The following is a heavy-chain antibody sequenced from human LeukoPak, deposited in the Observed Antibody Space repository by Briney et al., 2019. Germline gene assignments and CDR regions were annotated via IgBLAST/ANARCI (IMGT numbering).Heavy chain of an antibody. CDR1: GYSFTNYW. CDR2: IYPGDYDT. J-gene: IGHJ4*02. V-gene: IGHV5-51*01. D-gene: IGHD4-23*01. Sequence: GESLKISCKGSGYSFTNYWIAWVRQMPGKGLGWMGIIYPGDYDTRYSPSFEGQITISVDKSITTAYLQWSSLKASDTAMYYCVRRTGNSFVDYWGQGTVVTVSS. CDR3: VRRTGNSFVDY.